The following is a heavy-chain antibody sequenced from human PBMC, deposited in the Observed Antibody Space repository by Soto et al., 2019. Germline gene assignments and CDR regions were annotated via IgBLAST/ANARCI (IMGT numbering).Heavy chain of an antibody. CDR2: ISYTGTT. Sequence: PSXTLSLTCLVSGGSMNSDEYSWSWIRQPPGRGLEWIGYISYTGTTYYNPSLKSRVTISPDTSENQFSLKLTSVTAADTAVYYCARQWGDYVCDYWGQGTLVTVSS. CDR1: GGSMNSDEYS. D-gene: IGHD3-16*01. V-gene: IGHV4-30-4*01. CDR3: ARQWGDYVCDY. J-gene: IGHJ4*02.